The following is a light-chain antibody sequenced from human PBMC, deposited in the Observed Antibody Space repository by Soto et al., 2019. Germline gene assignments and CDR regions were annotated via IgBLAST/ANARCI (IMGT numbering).Light chain of an antibody. Sequence: DIQMTQSPSSLPASVGDRISITCRASQTIGTYLSWYQQKPGKAPKLLIYGASNLQSGVPSRFSGSGSETRFTLTISSLQPEDFATYYCQQNYSAPRTFGQGTKVEIE. CDR1: QTIGTY. V-gene: IGKV1-39*01. CDR2: GAS. J-gene: IGKJ2*01. CDR3: QQNYSAPRT.